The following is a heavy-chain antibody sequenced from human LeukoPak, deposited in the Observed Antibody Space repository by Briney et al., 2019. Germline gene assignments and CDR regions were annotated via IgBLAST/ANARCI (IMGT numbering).Heavy chain of an antibody. CDR3: AREDQQLTGDY. D-gene: IGHD7-27*01. Sequence: GGSLRLSCAASGFTVSSNYMSWVRQAPGKGLEWVSVIYSGGSTYYADSVKGRFTISRDNSKNTLYLQMNSLRAEDTAVYYCAREDQQLTGDYWGQGTLVTVSS. J-gene: IGHJ4*02. CDR2: IYSGGST. V-gene: IGHV3-66*01. CDR1: GFTVSSNY.